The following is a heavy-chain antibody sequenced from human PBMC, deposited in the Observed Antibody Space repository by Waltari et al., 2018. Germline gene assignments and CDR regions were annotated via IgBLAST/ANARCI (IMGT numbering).Heavy chain of an antibody. CDR3: AGDEVEAPFWGGVRIDY. D-gene: IGHD3-16*01. CDR2: SNPSGGSK. CDR1: GYTFTSYY. Sequence: QVQLVQSGAEVKKPGASVKVSCKASGYTFTSYYMHWVRQAPGQGLEWMGISNPSGGSKSYAQKFQGRITMTRETSTGTVHMELRSLGSEDTAVYYWAGDEVEAPFWGGVRIDYWGQGTLVTVSS. V-gene: IGHV1-46*01. J-gene: IGHJ4*02.